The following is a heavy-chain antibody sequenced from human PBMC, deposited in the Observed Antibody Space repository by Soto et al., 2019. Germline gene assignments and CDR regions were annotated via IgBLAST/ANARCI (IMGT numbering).Heavy chain of an antibody. CDR2: IYYSGST. V-gene: IGHV4-39*01. CDR1: GGSISSSSYY. CDR3: ARPSGWFGYFDY. J-gene: IGHJ4*02. D-gene: IGHD6-19*01. Sequence: QLQLQESGPGLVKPSETLSLTYTVSGGSISSSSYYWGWIRQPPGKGLEWIGSIYYSGSTYYNPSLKSRVTISVDTSKNQFSLKLSSVTAADTAVYYCARPSGWFGYFDYWGQGTLVTVSS.